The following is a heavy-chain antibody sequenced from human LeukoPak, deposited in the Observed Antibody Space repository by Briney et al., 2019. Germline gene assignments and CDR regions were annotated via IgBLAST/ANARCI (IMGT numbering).Heavy chain of an antibody. CDR1: GFTFTSYS. CDR3: ARAAVLLWFGPDY. D-gene: IGHD3-10*01. Sequence: PGGSLRLSCAASGFTFTSYSMNWVRQAPGKGLEWVSSISSSSSYIYYADSVQGRFTISRDNAKNSLYLQMNSLRAEDTAVYYCARAAVLLWFGPDYWGQGTLVTVSS. CDR2: ISSSSSYI. J-gene: IGHJ4*02. V-gene: IGHV3-21*01.